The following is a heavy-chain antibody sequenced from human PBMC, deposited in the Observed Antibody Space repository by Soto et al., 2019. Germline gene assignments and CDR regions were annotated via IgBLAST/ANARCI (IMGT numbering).Heavy chain of an antibody. CDR1: GGTFSSYG. CDR3: ARSLKGGYYKAAHYYXYYGMAV. CDR2: IIPIFGTA. V-gene: IGHV1-69*13. Sequence: AVKCSFKASGGTFSSYGISWVRQAPGQVLDCIGGIIPIFGTANYAQNFQGRVTITAGESTSTAYMELSSLRSEDTAVYYCARSLKGGYYKAAHYYXYYGMAVWGQGNTV. J-gene: IGHJ6*01. D-gene: IGHD3-10*01.